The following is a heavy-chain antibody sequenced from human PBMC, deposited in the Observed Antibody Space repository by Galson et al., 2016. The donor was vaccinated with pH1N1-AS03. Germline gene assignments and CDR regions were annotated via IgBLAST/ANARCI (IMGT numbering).Heavy chain of an antibody. CDR2: IYWDDDK. J-gene: IGHJ4*02. D-gene: IGHD2/OR15-2a*01. Sequence: PALVKPTQTLTLTCAFSGFSLATGGVGVGWIRQPPGKALEWLALIYWDDDKLHNPSLKSRLPVTKDTSKNLVVLTLTDMDPVDTATYFCTRSRYYNTNLYYFDYWGQGTLVTVSS. CDR3: TRSRYYNTNLYYFDY. CDR1: GFSLATGGVG. V-gene: IGHV2-5*02.